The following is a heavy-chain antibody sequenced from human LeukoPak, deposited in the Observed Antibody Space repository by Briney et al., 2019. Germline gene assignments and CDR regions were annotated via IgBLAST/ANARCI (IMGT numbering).Heavy chain of an antibody. CDR1: GASITTYY. CDR3: ARDGVKTVTGRWGWFDP. CDR2: IYYGGST. D-gene: IGHD4-17*01. Sequence: SETLSLTCTVSGASITTYYWSWIRPPPGQGLEWIGHIYYGGSTNYNPSLKSRVTISVDTSKNQFSLKLTSVTAADTAVYYCARDGVKTVTGRWGWFDPWGQGTLVTVSS. V-gene: IGHV4-59*01. J-gene: IGHJ5*02.